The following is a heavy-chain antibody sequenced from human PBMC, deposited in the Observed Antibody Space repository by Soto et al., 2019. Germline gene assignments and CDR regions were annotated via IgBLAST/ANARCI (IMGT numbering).Heavy chain of an antibody. CDR3: TGEVASGY. V-gene: IGHV3-30*03. Sequence: QVQLVESGGGVVQPGRSLRLSCAVSGFTVSTYGMHWVRQAPGKGLEWVAVISRDGGTKYYADSEKGRFTISRDNSRNTLFLEMNSLRSDDMAVYYCTGEVASGYWGQGTLVTVSS. D-gene: IGHD2-8*02. J-gene: IGHJ4*02. CDR1: GFTVSTYG. CDR2: ISRDGGTK.